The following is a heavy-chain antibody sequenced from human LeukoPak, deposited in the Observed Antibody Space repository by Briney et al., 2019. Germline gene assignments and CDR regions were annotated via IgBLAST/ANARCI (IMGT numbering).Heavy chain of an antibody. Sequence: PGGSLRLSCAASGFTFSSYGMHWVRQAPGKGLEWVAVISYDGSNKYYADSVKGRFTISRDNSKNTLYLQMNSLRAEDTAVYYCAKDSGYNRNWGQGTLVTVSS. D-gene: IGHD6-13*01. CDR2: ISYDGSNK. V-gene: IGHV3-30*18. CDR3: AKDSGYNRN. CDR1: GFTFSSYG. J-gene: IGHJ4*02.